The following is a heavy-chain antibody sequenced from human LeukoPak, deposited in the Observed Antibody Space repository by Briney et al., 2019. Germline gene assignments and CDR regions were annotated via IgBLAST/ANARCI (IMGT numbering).Heavy chain of an antibody. CDR2: IQYHGREK. Sequence: PGGSLRLSCAASGFTFTTSGMHWVRQAPGKGLEWVAFIQYHGREKYYADSVKGRFTISRDNSKNTLYMEVNSLRAEDTAVYYCAREGGRTVAGTFDNWGQGTLVTVSS. D-gene: IGHD6-19*01. CDR3: AREGGRTVAGTFDN. V-gene: IGHV3-30*02. CDR1: GFTFTTSG. J-gene: IGHJ4*02.